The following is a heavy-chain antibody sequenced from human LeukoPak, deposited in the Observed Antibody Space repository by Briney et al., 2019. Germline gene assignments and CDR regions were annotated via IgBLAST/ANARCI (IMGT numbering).Heavy chain of an antibody. CDR3: AKGYYYDSSGYYYFDY. Sequence: PGGSLRLSCAASGFTFSSHGMHWVRQAPGKGLEWVAVISYDGNNKYYADSVKGRFTISRDNSKNTLYLQMNSLRAEDTAVYYCAKGYYYDSSGYYYFDYWGQGTLVTVSS. D-gene: IGHD3-22*01. J-gene: IGHJ4*02. CDR1: GFTFSSHG. V-gene: IGHV3-30*18. CDR2: ISYDGNNK.